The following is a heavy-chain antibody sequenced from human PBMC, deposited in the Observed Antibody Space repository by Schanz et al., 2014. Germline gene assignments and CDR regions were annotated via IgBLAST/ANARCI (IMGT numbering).Heavy chain of an antibody. Sequence: QVQLQQWGAGLLKPSETLSLTCAVYGGSFSSNYWSWIRQPPGKGLEWIGEINQRGTTNYNPSLKSRVTMSVDTSKNQISLKLRSGTAADTAVYYCARDRGHGDLPGDIWGQGTMVTVSS. CDR1: GGSFSSNY. CDR3: ARDRGHGDLPGDI. V-gene: IGHV4-34*02. CDR2: INQRGTT. D-gene: IGHD4-17*01. J-gene: IGHJ3*02.